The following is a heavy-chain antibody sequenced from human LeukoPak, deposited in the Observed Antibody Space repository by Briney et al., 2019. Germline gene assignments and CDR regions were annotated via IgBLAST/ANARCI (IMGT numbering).Heavy chain of an antibody. Sequence: GASVRVSCKASGYTLNAYYMHWVRQAPGQGVEWIGWINPNSGRANYAQTFQGRVNITRDTSVSAVHLELSGLRSDDTAVYFCARDVYRFLRWNFDSWGQGTLITVSS. CDR3: ARDVYRFLRWNFDS. J-gene: IGHJ5*01. D-gene: IGHD2-21*01. CDR2: INPNSGRA. V-gene: IGHV1-2*02. CDR1: GYTLNAYY.